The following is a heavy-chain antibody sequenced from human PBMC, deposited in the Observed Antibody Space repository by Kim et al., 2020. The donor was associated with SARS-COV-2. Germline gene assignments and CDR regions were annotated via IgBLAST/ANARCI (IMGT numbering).Heavy chain of an antibody. CDR3: ARAGTTVTTGWFDP. CDR2: INHSGST. CDR1: GGSFSGYY. J-gene: IGHJ5*02. Sequence: SETLSLTCAVYGGSFSGYYWSWIRQPPGKGLEWIGEINHSGSTNYNPSLKSRVTISVDTSKNQFSLKLSSVTAADTAVYYCARAGTTVTTGWFDPWGQGT. D-gene: IGHD4-4*01. V-gene: IGHV4-34*01.